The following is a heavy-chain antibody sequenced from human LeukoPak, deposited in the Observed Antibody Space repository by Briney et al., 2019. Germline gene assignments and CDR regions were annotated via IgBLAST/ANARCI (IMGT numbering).Heavy chain of an antibody. CDR3: ARRGSSWSCFDY. CDR2: IKEGGTEK. CDR1: GFTFRTYW. D-gene: IGHD6-13*01. V-gene: IGHV3-7*03. Sequence: GGSLRLSCAASGFTFRTYWMSWVRQAPGKGLEWVANIKEGGTEKYYVDSVKGRFTISRDNAKNSLYLQMNSLRVEDTAVYYCARRGSSWSCFDYWGQGTPVTVSS. J-gene: IGHJ4*02.